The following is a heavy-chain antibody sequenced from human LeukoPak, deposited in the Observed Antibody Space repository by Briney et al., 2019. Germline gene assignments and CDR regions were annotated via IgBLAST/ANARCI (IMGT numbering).Heavy chain of an antibody. V-gene: IGHV3-23*01. CDR2: ISGFGTDT. Sequence: GGSLRLSCEASGFTFKLYAMNWVRQAPGKGLEWVSSISGFGTDTYYADSVKGRFTISRDNSKNTLYLQMNSLRAEDTAVYYCAKDPRIAVAGTVGYFDYWGQGTLVTVSS. CDR3: AKDPRIAVAGTVGYFDY. D-gene: IGHD6-19*01. CDR1: GFTFKLYA. J-gene: IGHJ4*02.